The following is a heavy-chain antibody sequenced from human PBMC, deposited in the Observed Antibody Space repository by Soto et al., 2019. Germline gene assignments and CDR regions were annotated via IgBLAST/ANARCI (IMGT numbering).Heavy chain of an antibody. Sequence: QVQLVESGGGVVQPGRSLRLSCAASGFTFSSYGMHWVRQAPGKGLEWVAVIWYDGSNKYYADSVKGRFTISRDNSKNTLYLQMNSLRAEDTAVYYCARDFNMGGFAGPLLFDYWGQGTLVTVSS. CDR3: ARDFNMGGFAGPLLFDY. CDR1: GFTFSSYG. V-gene: IGHV3-33*01. CDR2: IWYDGSNK. J-gene: IGHJ4*02. D-gene: IGHD3-10*01.